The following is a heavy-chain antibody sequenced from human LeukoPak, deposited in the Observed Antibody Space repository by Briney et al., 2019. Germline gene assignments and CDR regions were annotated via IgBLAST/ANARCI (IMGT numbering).Heavy chain of an antibody. CDR2: SNPNSGGT. CDR1: GYTFTGYY. Sequence: ASVKVSCKASGYTFTGYYMHWVRQAPGQGLEWMGWSNPNSGGTNYAQKFQGRVTMTRDTSISTAYMELSRLRSDDTAVYYCARVQHYSSGWYTAGELDYWGQGTLVTVSS. J-gene: IGHJ4*02. V-gene: IGHV1-2*02. D-gene: IGHD6-19*01. CDR3: ARVQHYSSGWYTAGELDY.